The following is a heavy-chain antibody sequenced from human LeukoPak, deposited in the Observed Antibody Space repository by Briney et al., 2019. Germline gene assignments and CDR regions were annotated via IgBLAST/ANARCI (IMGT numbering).Heavy chain of an antibody. CDR1: GGSFSGYY. D-gene: IGHD6-19*01. CDR3: ARGRKYSSGWYSF. V-gene: IGHV4-34*01. J-gene: IGHJ4*02. Sequence: SETLSLTCAVYGGSFSGYYWSWIRQPPGKGLEWIGEINHSGSTNYNPSLKSRVTISADTSKNQFSLKLSSVTAADTAVYYCARGRKYSSGWYSFWGQGTLVTVSS. CDR2: INHSGST.